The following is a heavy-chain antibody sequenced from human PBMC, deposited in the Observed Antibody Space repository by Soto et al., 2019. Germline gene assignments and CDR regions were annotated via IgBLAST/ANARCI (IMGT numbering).Heavy chain of an antibody. Sequence: PGGSLRLSCAASGFTFSSYGMHWVRQAPGKGLEWVAVISYDGSNKYYADSVKGRFTISRDNSKNTLYLQMNSLRAEDTAVYYCAKALGSLYSSSDYWGQGTLVTVSS. CDR3: AKALGSLYSSSDY. D-gene: IGHD6-13*01. J-gene: IGHJ4*02. V-gene: IGHV3-30*18. CDR2: ISYDGSNK. CDR1: GFTFSSYG.